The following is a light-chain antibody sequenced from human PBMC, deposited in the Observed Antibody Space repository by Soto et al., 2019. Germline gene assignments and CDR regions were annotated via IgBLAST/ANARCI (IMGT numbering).Light chain of an antibody. CDR2: GPS. V-gene: IGKV3-15*01. J-gene: IGKJ4*01. CDR1: QSVSSS. CDR3: QQYNNRPLT. Sequence: ELVMTQSPATLSVSPGERATLSCRASQSVSSSLAWYQQKPGQAPRLLIYGPSTRATGIPARFSASGSGTEFTLTISSLQSEDFAGYYCQQYNNRPLTFGGGTKVEIQ.